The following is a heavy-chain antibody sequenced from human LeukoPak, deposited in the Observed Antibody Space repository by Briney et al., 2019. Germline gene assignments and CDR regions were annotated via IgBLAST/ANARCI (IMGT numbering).Heavy chain of an antibody. J-gene: IGHJ6*03. Sequence: PSETLSLTCAVYSGSFSGYYWSWIRQPPGKGLEWIGEINHSGSTNYNPSLKSRVTISVDTSKNQFSLKLSSVTAADTAVYYCARGSHDYDFWSGYYAHYMDVWGKGTTVTVSS. CDR1: SGSFSGYY. CDR3: ARGSHDYDFWSGYYAHYMDV. V-gene: IGHV4-34*01. CDR2: INHSGST. D-gene: IGHD3-3*01.